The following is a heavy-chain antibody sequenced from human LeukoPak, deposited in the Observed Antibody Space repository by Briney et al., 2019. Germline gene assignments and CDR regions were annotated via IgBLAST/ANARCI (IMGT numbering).Heavy chain of an antibody. CDR2: IIRSGSTM. Sequence: GGSLRLSCAASGFTFSSYEMNWVRQAPGKGLEGVSYIIRSGSTMYYADSVKGRFTISRDNAKNSLYLQMNSLRAEDTDVYYCARDGGVVRGVIIRADYFDYWGQGTLVTVSS. J-gene: IGHJ4*02. V-gene: IGHV3-48*03. D-gene: IGHD3-10*01. CDR1: GFTFSSYE. CDR3: ARDGGVVRGVIIRADYFDY.